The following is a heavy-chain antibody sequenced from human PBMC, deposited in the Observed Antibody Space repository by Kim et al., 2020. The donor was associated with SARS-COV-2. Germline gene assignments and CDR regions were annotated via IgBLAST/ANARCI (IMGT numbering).Heavy chain of an antibody. D-gene: IGHD3-22*01. V-gene: IGHV3-30*07. CDR3: ARDRRRGRPNYYDSSGYYIY. Sequence: RFTISRDNSKNTLYLQMNSLRAEDTAVYYCARDRRRGRPNYYDSSGYYIYWGQGTLVTVSS. J-gene: IGHJ4*02.